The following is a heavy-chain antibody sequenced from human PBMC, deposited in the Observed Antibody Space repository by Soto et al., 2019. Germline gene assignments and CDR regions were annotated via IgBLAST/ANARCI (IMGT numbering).Heavy chain of an antibody. J-gene: IGHJ3*02. CDR1: GYSFTSYL. Sequence: PGESLKISCKGSGYSFTSYLISWVRQMPGKGLEWMGRIDPSDSYTNYSPSFQGHVTISADKSISTAYLQWSSLKASDTAMYYCARGYDFWRGNDAFDIWGQGTMVTVSS. CDR2: IDPSDSYT. D-gene: IGHD3-3*01. CDR3: ARGYDFWRGNDAFDI. V-gene: IGHV5-10-1*01.